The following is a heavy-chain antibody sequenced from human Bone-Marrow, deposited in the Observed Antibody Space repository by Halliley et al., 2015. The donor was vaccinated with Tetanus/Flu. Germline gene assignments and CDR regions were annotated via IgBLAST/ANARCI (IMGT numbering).Heavy chain of an antibody. D-gene: IGHD6-19*01. J-gene: IGHJ2*01. CDR2: ISDRGANK. Sequence: ISDRGANKYYADSVQGRFTISRDNSKNTLYLQMNSLRAEDTAVYYCAKAGYTSGRNYWHFDLWGRGTLVTVSS. V-gene: IGHV3-23*01. CDR3: AKAGYTSGRNYWHFDL.